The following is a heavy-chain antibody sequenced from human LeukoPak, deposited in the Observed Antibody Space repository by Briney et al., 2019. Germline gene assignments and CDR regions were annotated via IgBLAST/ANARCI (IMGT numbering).Heavy chain of an antibody. CDR1: GYTFTSYY. Sequence: ASVKVSCKASGYTFTSYYMHWVRQAPGQGLGWMGIINPSGGSTSYAQKFQGRVTMTRDTPTSTVYMELSSLRSEDTAVYYCARDQSGYYYDDAFDIWGQGTMVTVSS. CDR3: ARDQSGYYYDDAFDI. CDR2: INPSGGST. D-gene: IGHD3-22*01. V-gene: IGHV1-46*01. J-gene: IGHJ3*02.